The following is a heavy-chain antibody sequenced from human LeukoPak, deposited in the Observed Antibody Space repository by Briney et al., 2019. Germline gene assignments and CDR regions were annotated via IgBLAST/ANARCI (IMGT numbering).Heavy chain of an antibody. CDR1: GDSISSGDYY. CDR2: ISSSGST. Sequence: SETLSLTCTVSGDSISSGDYYWSWIRQPAGKGLEWIGRISSSGSTNYNPSLKSRVTISVDTSKNQFSLKLSSVTAADTAVYFCSRGPYSYDSSGAFDIWGQGTMVTVPS. CDR3: SRGPYSYDSSGAFDI. J-gene: IGHJ3*02. V-gene: IGHV4-61*02. D-gene: IGHD3-22*01.